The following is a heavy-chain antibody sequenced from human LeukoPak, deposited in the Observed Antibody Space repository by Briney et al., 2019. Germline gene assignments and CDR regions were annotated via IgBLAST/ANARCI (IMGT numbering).Heavy chain of an antibody. CDR2: IIPILGIA. CDR3: ASSLGCGGDSCAFDI. D-gene: IGHD2-21*02. V-gene: IGHV1-69*04. CDR1: GGTFSSYA. Sequence: GASVKVSCKASGGTFSSYAISWVRQAPGQGLEWMGRIIPILGIANYAQKFQGRVTITADKSTSTAYMELSSLRSEDTAVYYCASSLGCGGDSCAFDIWGQGTMVTVSS. J-gene: IGHJ3*02.